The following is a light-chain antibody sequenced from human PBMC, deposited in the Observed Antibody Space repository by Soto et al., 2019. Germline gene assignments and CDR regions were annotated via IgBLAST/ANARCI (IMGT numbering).Light chain of an antibody. CDR1: SNDVGGYNY. V-gene: IGLV2-11*01. CDR3: CSYAGRYIYV. Sequence: LTQPASVSGSPGQAISISRTGTSNDVGGYNYVSWYQQYPGKAPKLMIYDVNKRPSGVPDRFSGSKSGNTASLTISGLQADDEAEYYCCSYAGRYIYVFGTGTKVTVL. CDR2: DVN. J-gene: IGLJ1*01.